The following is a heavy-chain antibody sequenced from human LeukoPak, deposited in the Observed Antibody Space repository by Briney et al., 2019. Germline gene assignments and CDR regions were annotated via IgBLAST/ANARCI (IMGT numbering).Heavy chain of an antibody. CDR3: ARARSWSSRWYNWFDP. CDR2: INHSGST. V-gene: IGHV4-34*01. D-gene: IGHD6-13*01. CDR1: GGSFSTYY. J-gene: IGHJ5*02. Sequence: ASETLSLTCAVYGGSFSTYYWSWIRQPPGKGLEWIGEINHSGSTNYNPSLKSRVTISVDTSKNQFSLKLSSVTAADTAVYYCARARSWSSRWYNWFDPWGQGTLVTVSS.